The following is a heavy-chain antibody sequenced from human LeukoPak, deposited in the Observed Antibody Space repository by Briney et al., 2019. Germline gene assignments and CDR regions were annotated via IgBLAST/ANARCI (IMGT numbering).Heavy chain of an antibody. V-gene: IGHV4-59*01. CDR1: GGSISSYY. Sequence: PSETLSLTCTVSGGSISSYYWSWIRQPPGKGLEWIGYIYYSGSTNYNPSLKSRVTISVDTSKNQFSLKLSSATAADTAVYYCASAYDSSGYYVDYWGQGTLVTVSS. CDR2: IYYSGST. D-gene: IGHD3-22*01. CDR3: ASAYDSSGYYVDY. J-gene: IGHJ4*02.